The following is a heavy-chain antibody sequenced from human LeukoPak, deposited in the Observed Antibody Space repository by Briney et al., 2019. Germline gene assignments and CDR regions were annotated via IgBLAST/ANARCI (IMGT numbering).Heavy chain of an antibody. J-gene: IGHJ4*02. Sequence: RASVKVSCKASGYTFTGYYMHWVRQAPGQGLEWMGGIIPIFGTANYAQKFQGRVTITADESTSTAYMELSSLRSEDTAVYYCARNDPTDCSSTSCPFDYWGQGTLVTVSS. CDR3: ARNDPTDCSSTSCPFDY. CDR1: GYTFTGYY. V-gene: IGHV1-69*13. CDR2: IIPIFGTA. D-gene: IGHD2-2*01.